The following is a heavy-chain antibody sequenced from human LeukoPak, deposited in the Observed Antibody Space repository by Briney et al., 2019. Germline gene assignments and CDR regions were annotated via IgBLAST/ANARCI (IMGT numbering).Heavy chain of an antibody. D-gene: IGHD6-19*01. V-gene: IGHV3-30*04. J-gene: IGHJ5*02. Sequence: GGSLRLSCAASGFTVTSNPMHWVRQTPGKGLEWVALISNDGSNQQYSDSVSGRFTISRDTSKNTVYLQMNSLRGDDTAVYYCARERGSSGRAGWFDPWGQGILVTVSS. CDR1: GFTVTSNP. CDR2: ISNDGSNQ. CDR3: ARERGSSGRAGWFDP.